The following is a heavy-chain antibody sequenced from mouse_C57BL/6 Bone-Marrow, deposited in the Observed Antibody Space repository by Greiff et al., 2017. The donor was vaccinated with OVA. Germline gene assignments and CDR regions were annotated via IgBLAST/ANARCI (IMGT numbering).Heavy chain of an antibody. V-gene: IGHV3-1*01. CDR1: GYSITSGYD. CDR2: ISYSGST. CDR3: AMGGYFFAY. D-gene: IGHD2-3*01. J-gene: IGHJ3*01. Sequence: VQLQQSGPGMVKPSQSLSLTCTVTGYSITSGYDWHWIRHFPGNKLEWMGYISYSGSTNYNPSLKSRIPITHDTSKNHFFLKLNSVTTEDTATYYCAMGGYFFAYWGQGALVTVSA.